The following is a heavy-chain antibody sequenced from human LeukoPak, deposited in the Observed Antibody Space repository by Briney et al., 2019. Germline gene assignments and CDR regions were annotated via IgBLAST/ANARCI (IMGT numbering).Heavy chain of an antibody. D-gene: IGHD3-3*02. CDR2: IYHSGST. CDR3: ARVHSWSGPDY. V-gene: IGHV4-38-2*02. J-gene: IGHJ4*02. Sequence: PSETLSLTCTVSGYSISSGYYWGWIRQPPGKGLEWIGSIYHSGSTYYKPSLKSRVTISVDTSKNQFSLKLNSVTAADTAVYYCARVHSWSGPDYWGQGTLVTVSS. CDR1: GYSISSGYY.